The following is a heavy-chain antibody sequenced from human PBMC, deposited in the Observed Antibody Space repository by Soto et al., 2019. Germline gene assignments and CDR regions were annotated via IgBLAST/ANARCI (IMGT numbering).Heavy chain of an antibody. J-gene: IGHJ4*02. CDR1: GFTFGGYA. Sequence: GGSLRLSCAASGFTFGGYATSWVRQAPGKGLECVSTIGSSGGTTYYADSLKGRFTISRDSSKNTLFLQMNSLRAEDTAVYYCAKGEGGSSTPLDYWGQGTLVTVSS. CDR2: IGSSGGTT. CDR3: AKGEGGSSTPLDY. V-gene: IGHV3-23*01. D-gene: IGHD1-26*01.